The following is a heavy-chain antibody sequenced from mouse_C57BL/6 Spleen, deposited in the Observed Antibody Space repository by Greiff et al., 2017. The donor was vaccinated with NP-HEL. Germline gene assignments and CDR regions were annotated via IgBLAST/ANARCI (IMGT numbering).Heavy chain of an antibody. D-gene: IGHD1-1*01. CDR2: IDPENGDT. CDR1: GFNIKDDY. V-gene: IGHV14-4*01. CDR3: TTRPQYYGSSNGYFDV. J-gene: IGHJ1*03. Sequence: EVQLQQSGAELVRPGASVKLSCTASGFNIKDDYMHWVKQRPEQGLEGIGWIDPENGDTEYASKFQGKATITADTSSNTAYLQRSSLTSEDTAVYYCTTRPQYYGSSNGYFDVWGTGTTVTVSS.